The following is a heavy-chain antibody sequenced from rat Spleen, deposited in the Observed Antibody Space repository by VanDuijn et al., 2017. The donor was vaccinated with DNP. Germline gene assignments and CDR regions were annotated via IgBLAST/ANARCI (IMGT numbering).Heavy chain of an antibody. CDR3: ARIGDYHDGGDGDVLDA. V-gene: IGHV5-31*01. CDR1: GFTFNYYW. Sequence: EVQLVESGGDLVQPGRSLKLSCVASGFTFNYYWMAWIRQVPGKGLEWIASITGGSGTTSYPDSVKGLFTISRDEAKNTLSLQMNSLRSEDTATYYCARIGDYHDGGDGDVLDAWGQGTSVTVSS. D-gene: IGHD1-12*02. CDR2: ITGGSGTT. J-gene: IGHJ4*01.